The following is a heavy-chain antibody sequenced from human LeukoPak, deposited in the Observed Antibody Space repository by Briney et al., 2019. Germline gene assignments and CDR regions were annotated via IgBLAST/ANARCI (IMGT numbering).Heavy chain of an antibody. CDR1: GGSFSGYY. CDR2: INHSGST. CDR3: GKGAKVATICGFPKPRRCRFGP. Sequence: SETLSLTCAVYGGSFSGYYWSWIRQPPGKGLEWIGEINHSGSTNYNPSLKSRVTISVDTSKKQFSLKMRSVTTAGTAVYYCGKGAKVATICGFPKPRRCRFGPRGQGTLVTVSS. D-gene: IGHD2-21*01. J-gene: IGHJ5*02. V-gene: IGHV4-34*01.